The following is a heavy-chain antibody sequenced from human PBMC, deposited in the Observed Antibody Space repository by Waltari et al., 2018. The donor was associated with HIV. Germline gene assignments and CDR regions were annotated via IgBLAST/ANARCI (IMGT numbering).Heavy chain of an antibody. Sequence: QITLKESGPTLVKPTQTLTLTCTFSGFSLSTSGVGVGWIRQPPGKALEWLALIYWNDDKSYSPSLKTRLTITKDTSKNQVVLTMTNMDPVDTATYYCAHASTALLSRYWGQGTRVTVSS. V-gene: IGHV2-5*01. CDR1: GFSLSTSGVG. CDR2: IYWNDDK. CDR3: AHASTALLSRY. J-gene: IGHJ4*02. D-gene: IGHD5-18*01.